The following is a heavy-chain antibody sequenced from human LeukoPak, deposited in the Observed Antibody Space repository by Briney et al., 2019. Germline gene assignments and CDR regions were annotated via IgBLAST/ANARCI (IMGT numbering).Heavy chain of an antibody. Sequence: SQTLSLTCTVSGGSISSGDYYWSGSRQPPGKGREWIGYIYYSGSTYYNPSLKSRVTISVDTSKNQFPLKLSSVTAADTAVYYCARAAAAGVVDYWGQGTLVTVSS. J-gene: IGHJ4*02. CDR2: IYYSGST. CDR1: GGSISSGDYY. D-gene: IGHD6-13*01. V-gene: IGHV4-30-4*08. CDR3: ARAAAAGVVDY.